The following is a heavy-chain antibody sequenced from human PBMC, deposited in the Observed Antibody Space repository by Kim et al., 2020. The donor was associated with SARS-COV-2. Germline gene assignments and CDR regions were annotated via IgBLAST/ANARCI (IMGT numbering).Heavy chain of an antibody. CDR1: GGTFSSYA. CDR3: ARAHLRYFDWLLSSYGMDV. CDR2: IIPIFGTA. Sequence: SVKVSCKASGGTFSSYAISWVRQAPGQGLEWMGGIIPIFGTANYAQKSQGRVTITADESTSTAYMELSSLRSEDTAVYYCARAHLRYFDWLLSSYGMDVWGQGTTVTVSS. V-gene: IGHV1-69*13. D-gene: IGHD3-9*01. J-gene: IGHJ6*02.